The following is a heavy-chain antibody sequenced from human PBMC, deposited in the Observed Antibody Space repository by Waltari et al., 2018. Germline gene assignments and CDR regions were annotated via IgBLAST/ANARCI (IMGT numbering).Heavy chain of an antibody. Sequence: VQLVESGGCLVQPGASLRFFCDASGFTFHTYAMNWVRRAPGKGLEWISYISSQSTTIYYADSVNDRFTISRDNAKNALYLQMNSLRAEDTAVYYCARDPLIGSVHGMDVWGQGTTVTVSS. CDR3: ARDPLIGSVHGMDV. J-gene: IGHJ6*02. CDR2: ISSQSTTI. CDR1: GFTFHTYA. V-gene: IGHV3-48*01. D-gene: IGHD1-20*01.